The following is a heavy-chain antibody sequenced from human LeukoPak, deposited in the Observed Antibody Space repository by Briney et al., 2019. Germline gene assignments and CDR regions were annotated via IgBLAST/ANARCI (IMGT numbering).Heavy chain of an antibody. CDR1: GYTFTSYG. CDR3: ARIYYGDRPFDY. CDR2: ISAYNGNT. J-gene: IGHJ4*02. V-gene: IGHV1-18*04. D-gene: IGHD4-17*01. Sequence: ASVKVSCKASGYTFTSYGISWVRQAPGQGLEWMGWISAYNGNTNYAQKLQDRVTMTTDTSTSTAYMELRSPRSDDTAVYYCARIYYGDRPFDYWGQGTLVTVSS.